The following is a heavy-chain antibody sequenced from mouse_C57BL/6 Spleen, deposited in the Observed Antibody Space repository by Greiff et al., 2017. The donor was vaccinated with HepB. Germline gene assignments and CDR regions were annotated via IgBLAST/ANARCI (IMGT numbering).Heavy chain of an antibody. CDR1: GYSFSSSW. J-gene: IGHJ1*03. CDR2: IYPGDGDT. CDR3: TRGGWYFDV. Sequence: VMLVESGPELVKPGASVKISCKASGYSFSSSWMNWVKQRPGKGLEWIGRIYPGDGDTNYNGKFKGKATLTADKSSSTAYMQLSSLTSEDSAVYFWTRGGWYFDVWGTGNTVTVSS. V-gene: IGHV1-82*01.